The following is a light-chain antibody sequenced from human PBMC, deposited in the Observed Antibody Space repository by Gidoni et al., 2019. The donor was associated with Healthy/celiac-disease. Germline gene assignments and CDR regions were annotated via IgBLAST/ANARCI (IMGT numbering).Light chain of an antibody. J-gene: IGKJ5*01. CDR2: AAS. V-gene: IGKV1-39*01. CDR1: QSISSY. CDR3: QQSYSTLIT. Sequence: DIQMTQSPSSLSASVGDRVTITCRASQSISSYLNWYQQKPGKAPKLLIYAASSLQSGVPSRFSGSGSGTDFTLTISSLQPEDFATYYCQQSYSTLITVXQXTRLEIK.